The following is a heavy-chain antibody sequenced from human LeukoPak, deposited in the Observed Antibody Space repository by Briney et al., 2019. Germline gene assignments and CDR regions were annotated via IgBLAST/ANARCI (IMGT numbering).Heavy chain of an antibody. J-gene: IGHJ4*02. Sequence: PGGSLRLSCAASGFTFSTYWMHWVRQAPGKGLVWVARIQYDGSTTSYADSVKGRFTISRDNSKNTLYLQMNSLRAEDTAVYYCARDRSGSYSAYYFDYWGQGTLVTVSS. CDR1: GFTFSTYW. V-gene: IGHV3-74*01. CDR3: ARDRSGSYSAYYFDY. CDR2: IQYDGSTT. D-gene: IGHD1-26*01.